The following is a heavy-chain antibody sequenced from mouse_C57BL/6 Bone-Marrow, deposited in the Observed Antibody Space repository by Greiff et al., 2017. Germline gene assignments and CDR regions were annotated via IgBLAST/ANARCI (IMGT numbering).Heavy chain of an antibody. CDR1: GYTFTSYW. J-gene: IGHJ3*01. V-gene: IGHV1-55*01. Sequence: QVQLKQPGAELVKPGASVKMSCKASGYTFTSYWITWVKQRPGQGLEWIGDIYPGSGSTNYNEKFKSKATLTVDTSSSTAYMQLSSLTSEDSAVYYCARRFYYYGSSPFAYWGQGTLVTVSA. CDR3: ARRFYYYGSSPFAY. D-gene: IGHD1-1*01. CDR2: IYPGSGST.